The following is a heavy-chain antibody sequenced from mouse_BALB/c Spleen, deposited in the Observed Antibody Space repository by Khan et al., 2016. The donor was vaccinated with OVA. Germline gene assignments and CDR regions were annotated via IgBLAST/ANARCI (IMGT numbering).Heavy chain of an antibody. CDR3: EGSYDGAWFAY. D-gene: IGHD1-1*01. V-gene: IGHV1-77*01. J-gene: IGHJ3*01. CDR1: GYTFTDYV. Sequence: QVQLQQPGPELVKPGASVKMSCKVSGYTFTDYVITWVKQRTGQGLEWIGEIYPGSGSTYYNEKFKGKATLTADKSSNTVNLQLSGLTSEDSAVXFCEGSYDGAWFAYWGQGTLVTVSA. CDR2: IYPGSGST.